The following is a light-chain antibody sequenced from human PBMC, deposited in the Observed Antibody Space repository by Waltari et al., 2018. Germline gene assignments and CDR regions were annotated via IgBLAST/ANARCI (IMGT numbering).Light chain of an antibody. J-gene: IGKJ2*01. CDR2: AGS. Sequence: DIQMTQSPSSLSASVGDRVTITCRASQSLSIYVNWYQQRPGKVPKLLIYAGSSLQSGVPSRCSGSGSGTDFTLTISSLQPEDFATYYCQQSYSTPTFGQGTKLEIK. V-gene: IGKV1-39*01. CDR3: QQSYSTPT. CDR1: QSLSIY.